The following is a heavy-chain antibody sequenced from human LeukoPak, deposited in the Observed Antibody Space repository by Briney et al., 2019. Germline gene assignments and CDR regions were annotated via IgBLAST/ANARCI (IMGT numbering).Heavy chain of an antibody. CDR1: GFTLDDYA. D-gene: IGHD5-18*01. Sequence: GGSLRLSRAASGFTLDDYAMHWVRQAPGKGLEWVSGISWNSGSIGYADSVKGRFTISRDNAKNSLYLQMNSLRAEDMALYYCAKDRGYSYGYDAFDIWGQGTMVTVSS. CDR3: AKDRGYSYGYDAFDI. J-gene: IGHJ3*02. V-gene: IGHV3-9*03. CDR2: ISWNSGSI.